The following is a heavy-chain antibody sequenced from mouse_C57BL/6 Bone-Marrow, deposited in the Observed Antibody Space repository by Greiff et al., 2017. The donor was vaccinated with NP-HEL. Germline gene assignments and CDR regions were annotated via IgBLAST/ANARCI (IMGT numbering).Heavy chain of an antibody. V-gene: IGHV5-6*01. CDR2: ISSGGSYT. CDR3: ARQRPSFDY. CDR1: GFTFSSYG. J-gene: IGHJ2*01. Sequence: EVNVVESGGDLVKPGGSLKLSCAASGFTFSSYGMSWVRQTPDKRLEWVATISSGGSYTYYPDSVKGRFTISRDNAKNTLYLQMSSLKSEDTAMYYCARQRPSFDYWGQGTTLTVSS.